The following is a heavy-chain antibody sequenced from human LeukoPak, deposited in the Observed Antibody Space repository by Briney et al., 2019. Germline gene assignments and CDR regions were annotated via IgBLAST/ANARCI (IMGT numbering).Heavy chain of an antibody. D-gene: IGHD3/OR15-3a*01. CDR1: GFTFSDYH. J-gene: IGHJ3*02. CDR2: IGSSGTTI. V-gene: IGHV3-11*04. CDR3: ASRGDGTSYSAYDI. Sequence: PGGSLRLSCAASGFTFSDYHMSWIRQAPGKGLEWVSYIGSSGTTIYYADSVKGRFTISRDNAKNSLYLQMNSLRAEDTAVYYCASRGDGTSYSAYDIWGQGTVVTVSS.